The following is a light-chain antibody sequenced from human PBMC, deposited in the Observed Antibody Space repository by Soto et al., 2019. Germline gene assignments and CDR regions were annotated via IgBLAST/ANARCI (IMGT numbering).Light chain of an antibody. Sequence: EIVMTQSPATLSVSPGDTATLSCRASQSVSSSLAWYQQKPGQAPRLLIYAVSTRATGIPARFSGGGSGTEFTLTISSLQSEDFAVYYCQQYDTWPPWTFGQGTKVEIK. CDR1: QSVSSS. J-gene: IGKJ1*01. CDR2: AVS. CDR3: QQYDTWPPWT. V-gene: IGKV3-15*01.